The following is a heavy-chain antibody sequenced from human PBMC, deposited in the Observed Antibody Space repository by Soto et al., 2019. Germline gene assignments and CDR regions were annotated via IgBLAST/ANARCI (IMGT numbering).Heavy chain of an antibody. CDR3: AKESEGLTSNFDY. V-gene: IGHV3-21*06. CDR2: ISSTTNYI. CDR1: GFTFTMYS. Sequence: GGSLRLSCAASGFTFTMYSMNWVRQAPGKGLEWGSSISSTTNYIYYGDSMKGRFPISRDNAKNSLYLEMNSLRAEDTAVYYCAKESEGLTSNFDYWGQGTLVTVSS. J-gene: IGHJ4*02.